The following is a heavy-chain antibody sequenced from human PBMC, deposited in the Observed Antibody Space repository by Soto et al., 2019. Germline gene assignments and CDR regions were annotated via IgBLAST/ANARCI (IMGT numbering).Heavy chain of an antibody. D-gene: IGHD1-1*01. CDR2: IYNSGST. Sequence: QVQLQESGPGLVKPSETLSLTCTVSGASISSYYWSWIRQPAGKGLEWIGRIYNSGSTNYNPPLKSRVSMSSDTSKNQVSLNLNFVTAADTAVYFCAAQKWLQLRVRFDYWGQGILVTVSS. CDR3: AAQKWLQLRVRFDY. CDR1: GASISSYY. J-gene: IGHJ4*02. V-gene: IGHV4-4*07.